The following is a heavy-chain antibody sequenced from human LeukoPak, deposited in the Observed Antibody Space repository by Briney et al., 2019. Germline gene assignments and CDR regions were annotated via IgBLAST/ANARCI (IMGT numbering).Heavy chain of an antibody. CDR2: IIPILGIA. Sequence: ASVTVSCKASGGTFSSYAISWVRQAPGQGLEWMGRIIPILGIANYAQKFQGRVTITADKSTSTAYMELSSLRSEDTAVYYCAREKSLYCTNGVCPGDYWGQGTLVTVSS. CDR1: GGTFSSYA. J-gene: IGHJ4*02. CDR3: AREKSLYCTNGVCPGDY. V-gene: IGHV1-69*10. D-gene: IGHD2-8*01.